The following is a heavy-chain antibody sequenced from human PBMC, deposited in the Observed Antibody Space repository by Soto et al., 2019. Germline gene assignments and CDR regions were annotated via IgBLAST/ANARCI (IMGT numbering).Heavy chain of an antibody. J-gene: IGHJ6*02. D-gene: IGHD4-17*01. CDR3: ARAHYGDYGYGMDV. Sequence: SETLSLTCAVSGGSLSSGVYSWGWVRQPPGKGLEWIGYIYHSGSTYYNPSLKSRVTISVDRSKNQFSLKLSSVTAADTAVYYCARAHYGDYGYGMDVWGQGTTVTVS. V-gene: IGHV4-30-2*01. CDR2: IYHSGST. CDR1: GGSLSSGVYS.